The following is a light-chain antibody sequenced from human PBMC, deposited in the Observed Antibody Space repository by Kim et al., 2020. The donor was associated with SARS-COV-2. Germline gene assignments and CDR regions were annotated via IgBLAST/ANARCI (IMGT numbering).Light chain of an antibody. CDR2: TTS. J-gene: IGKJ2*01. V-gene: IGKV1-39*01. CDR3: QQSYSTVGT. CDR1: QSISTY. Sequence: DIQMTQSPSSLSASVGDRVTITCRASQSISTYLNWYQHKPGEAPKLLIYTTSTLHSGVPSRFSGSGSGTDFTLTISSLQPEDFATYFCQQSYSTVGTFGQGTKLEI.